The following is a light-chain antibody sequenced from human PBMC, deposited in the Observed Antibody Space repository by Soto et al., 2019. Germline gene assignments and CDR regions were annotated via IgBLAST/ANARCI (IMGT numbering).Light chain of an antibody. CDR2: EVF. V-gene: IGLV2-18*02. J-gene: IGLJ1*01. CDR1: SSDVGSYNR. CDR3: NSYTSSNTYV. Sequence: QSVLTQPPSVSGSPGQSVTISCTGNSSDVGSYNRVSWYRQPPGTAPKLMIYEVFNRPSGVPDRFSGSKSGNTASLTISGLQAEDEADYYCNSYTSSNTYVFGTGTKLTVL.